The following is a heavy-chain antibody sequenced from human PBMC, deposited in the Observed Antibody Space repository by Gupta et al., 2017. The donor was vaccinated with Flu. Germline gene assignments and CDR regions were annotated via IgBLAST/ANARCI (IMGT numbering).Heavy chain of an antibody. Sequence: QVQLVQSGAEMKKPGASVKVSCKTSGYTFTDHHIHWVRQAPGQGLAWLGRVNPDSGGTIYSQKFQGRVTMTRDTSITTAYMDLSSLRVDDTAVYYCARRVVGIRPYAFDVWGQGTMVAVSS. D-gene: IGHD1-26*01. CDR1: GYTFTDHH. CDR2: VNPDSGGT. J-gene: IGHJ3*01. V-gene: IGHV1-2*06. CDR3: ARRVVGIRPYAFDV.